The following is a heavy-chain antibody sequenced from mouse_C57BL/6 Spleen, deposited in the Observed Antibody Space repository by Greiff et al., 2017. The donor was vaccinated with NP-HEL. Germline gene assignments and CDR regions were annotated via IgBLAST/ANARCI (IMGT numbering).Heavy chain of an antibody. CDR1: GYSITSGYY. D-gene: IGHD1-1*01. Sequence: DVQLQESGPGLVKPSQSLSLTCSVTGYSITSGYYWNWIRQFPGNKLEWMGYISYDGSNNYNPSLKNRISITRDTSKNQFFLKFNSVTTEDTATYYCARVDYYGSSYYAMDYWGQGTSVTVSS. J-gene: IGHJ4*01. V-gene: IGHV3-6*01. CDR2: ISYDGSN. CDR3: ARVDYYGSSYYAMDY.